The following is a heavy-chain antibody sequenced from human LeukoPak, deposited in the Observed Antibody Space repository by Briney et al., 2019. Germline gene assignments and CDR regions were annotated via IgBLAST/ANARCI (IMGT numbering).Heavy chain of an antibody. V-gene: IGHV3-21*01. Sequence: GGSLRLSCAASGFTFSSYTMNWVRQAPGKGLEWVSSITSSSSYIYYADSVKGRFTISRDNAKNSLYLQMNSLRAEDTAVYYCVRPDYYYGAGSYGGDYWGQGTLVTVSS. CDR3: VRPDYYYGAGSYGGDY. J-gene: IGHJ4*02. D-gene: IGHD3-10*01. CDR1: GFTFSSYT. CDR2: ITSSSSYI.